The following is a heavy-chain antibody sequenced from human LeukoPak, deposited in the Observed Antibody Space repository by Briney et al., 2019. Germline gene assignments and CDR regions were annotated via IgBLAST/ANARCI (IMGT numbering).Heavy chain of an antibody. V-gene: IGHV3-15*01. Sequence: GGSLRLSCAASGFTFSSAWMSWVRQAPGQGLEWLGRIKTKTDGGTTDYAAPVKGRFTISRDDSKDTLYLQMNSLKSDDTAVYYCANIFGGISHRSDYWGQGTLVTVSS. D-gene: IGHD3-3*02. CDR2: IKTKTDGGTT. CDR3: ANIFGGISHRSDY. J-gene: IGHJ4*02. CDR1: GFTFSSAW.